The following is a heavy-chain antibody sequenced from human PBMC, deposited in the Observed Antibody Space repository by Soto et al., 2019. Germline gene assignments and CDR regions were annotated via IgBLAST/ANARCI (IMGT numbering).Heavy chain of an antibody. CDR2: ISGSGGST. D-gene: IGHD5-12*01. CDR3: WQSPNTGATAALE. Sequence: EVQLLESGGGLVQPGGSLRLSCAASGFTFSSYAMSWVRQAPGKGLEWVSAISGSGGSTYYADSVKGRFTISRDNPKNTLDPQMNSLRADDTAIYYCWQSPNTGATAALEWGQGTLVTVSS. V-gene: IGHV3-23*01. CDR1: GFTFSSYA. J-gene: IGHJ4*02.